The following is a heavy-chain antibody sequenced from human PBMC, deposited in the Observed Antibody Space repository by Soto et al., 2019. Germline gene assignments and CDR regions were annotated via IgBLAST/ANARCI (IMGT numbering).Heavy chain of an antibody. J-gene: IGHJ4*02. CDR3: ERLWLGGDPHDY. CDR1: GGSLSSSDYY. Sequence: SETLSLTCIVSGGSLSSSDYYWGWIRQPPGKGLEWIGSVYYTGRTYYNPSLKSRVTISVDMSKNQFSLRLRSVTAADTAVYYCERLWLGGDPHDYWSRGTLVPVSS. D-gene: IGHD3-10*01. V-gene: IGHV4-39*01. CDR2: VYYTGRT.